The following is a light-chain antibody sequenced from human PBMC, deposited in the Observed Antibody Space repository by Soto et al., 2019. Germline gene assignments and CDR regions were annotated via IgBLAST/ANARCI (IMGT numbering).Light chain of an antibody. Sequence: QSVLTQPRSVSGSPGQSVTISCTGTSSDVGGYDFVSWYQQHPGKAPKLMISDVSKRPSGVPGRFSGSKSGNTASLTISGLQAEDEADYYCCSYAGDLALFGGGTKVTVL. V-gene: IGLV2-11*01. CDR1: SSDVGGYDF. J-gene: IGLJ2*01. CDR3: CSYAGDLAL. CDR2: DVS.